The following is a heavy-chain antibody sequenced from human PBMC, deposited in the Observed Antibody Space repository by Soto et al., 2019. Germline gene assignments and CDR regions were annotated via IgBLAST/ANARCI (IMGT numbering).Heavy chain of an antibody. CDR2: INHSGST. CDR1: GGSFSGYY. D-gene: IGHD6-19*01. J-gene: IGHJ4*02. Sequence: QVQLQQWGAGLLKPSETLSLTCAVYGGSFSGYYWSWIRQPPGKGLEWIGEINHSGSTNYNPSLKSRVTISVDTSKNQFSLKLSSVTAADTAVYYCARGRYSSGWYDYWGQGTLVTGSS. CDR3: ARGRYSSGWYDY. V-gene: IGHV4-34*01.